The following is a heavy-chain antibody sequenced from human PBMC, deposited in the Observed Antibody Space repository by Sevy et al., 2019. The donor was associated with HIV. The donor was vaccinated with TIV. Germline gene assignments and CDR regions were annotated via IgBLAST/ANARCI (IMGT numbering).Heavy chain of an antibody. CDR2: IRQDGGEI. Sequence: GGSLRLSCAASGFTFDTYWMQWVRQAPGKGLEWVANIRQDGGEIYYSDSVQCRLTISRDNAKESLFLQMTNLKVEDSGIFYCERRFFDVWGQGILVTVSS. CDR3: ERRFFDV. V-gene: IGHV3-7*01. D-gene: IGHD3-16*01. CDR1: GFTFDTYW. J-gene: IGHJ4*02.